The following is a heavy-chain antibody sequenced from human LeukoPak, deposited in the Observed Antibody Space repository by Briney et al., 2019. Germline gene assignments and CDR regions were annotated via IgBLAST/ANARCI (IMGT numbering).Heavy chain of an antibody. CDR2: IKEDGTET. Sequence: PGGSLRLSCAASGFMFSSNWMSWVRLAPGEGREWVANIKEDGTETYYVDSVKGRFTISRDNAKNSLYLQMNSLRVEDTAVYYCAKEGRSLQTYWGQGTLVTVSS. CDR1: GFMFSSNW. J-gene: IGHJ4*02. V-gene: IGHV3-7*03. CDR3: AKEGRSLQTY. D-gene: IGHD5-24*01.